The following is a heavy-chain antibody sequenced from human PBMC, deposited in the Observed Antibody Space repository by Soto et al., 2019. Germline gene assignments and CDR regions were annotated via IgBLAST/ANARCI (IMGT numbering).Heavy chain of an antibody. CDR3: AKAIGFQLPKAHDY. D-gene: IGHD3-10*01. J-gene: IGHJ4*02. CDR1: GFTFSSYA. V-gene: IGHV3-23*01. CDR2: ISGSGGST. Sequence: EVQLLESGGGLVQPGGSLRLSCAASGFTFSSYAMSWVRQAPGKGLEWVSGISGSGGSTYYADSVKGRFTISRDNSKNTLYLQMNSLRDEDTAVYYCAKAIGFQLPKAHDYWGQGTLVTVSS.